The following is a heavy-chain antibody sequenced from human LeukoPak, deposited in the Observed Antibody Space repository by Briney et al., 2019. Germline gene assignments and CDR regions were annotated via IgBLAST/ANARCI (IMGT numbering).Heavy chain of an antibody. CDR3: ARDDGYCSGGSCYLRNYFDY. CDR2: INSDGSST. V-gene: IGHV3-74*01. Sequence: GGSLRLSCAASGFTFSSYWMHWVRQGPGKGLVWVSRINSDGSSTNYADSVRGRFTISRDNAENTLYLQMNSLRVEDTAVYYCARDDGYCSGGSCYLRNYFDYWGQGTLVTVSS. CDR1: GFTFSSYW. J-gene: IGHJ4*02. D-gene: IGHD2-15*01.